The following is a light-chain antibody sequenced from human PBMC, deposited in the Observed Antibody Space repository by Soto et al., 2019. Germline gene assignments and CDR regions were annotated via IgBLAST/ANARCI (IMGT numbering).Light chain of an antibody. V-gene: IGKV3-11*01. J-gene: IGKJ5*01. CDR3: QQSSNWIT. CDR2: NSS. CDR1: RSVGSF. Sequence: EIVLTQSPATLSLSPGEIAILSCRASRSVGSFLAWFQQKPGQPPRLLIYNSSNRTTGIPARFSGSGSGTDFTLTISSLETEDFAVYYCQQSSNWITFGQGTRLEI.